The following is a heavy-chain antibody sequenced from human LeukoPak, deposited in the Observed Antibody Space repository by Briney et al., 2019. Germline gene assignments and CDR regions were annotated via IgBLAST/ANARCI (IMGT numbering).Heavy chain of an antibody. CDR2: ISSSGTSI. V-gene: IGHV3-11*01. CDR1: GFTFSDYY. CDR3: ARGRGGAHDAFDI. D-gene: IGHD3-16*01. J-gene: IGHJ3*02. Sequence: GGSLRLSCAASGFTFSDYYMSWIRQAPGKGLEWFSYISSSGTSIDYVDPVKGRFTIYRDNVQKSLYLQMNSLRAEDTAVYYCARGRGGAHDAFDIWGQGIMVTVSS.